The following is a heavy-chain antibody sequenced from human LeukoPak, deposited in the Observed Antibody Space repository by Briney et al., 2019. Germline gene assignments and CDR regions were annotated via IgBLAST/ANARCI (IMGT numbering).Heavy chain of an antibody. Sequence: SETLSLTCTVSGGSISSGSYYWSWIRQPAGKGLEWIGRIYTSGSTNYNPSLKSRVTISVDTSKNQFSLKLSSVTAADTAAYYCARDDPTAEGWFDPWGQGTLVTVSS. CDR2: IYTSGST. CDR1: GGSISSGSYY. J-gene: IGHJ5*02. CDR3: ARDDPTAEGWFDP. V-gene: IGHV4-61*02.